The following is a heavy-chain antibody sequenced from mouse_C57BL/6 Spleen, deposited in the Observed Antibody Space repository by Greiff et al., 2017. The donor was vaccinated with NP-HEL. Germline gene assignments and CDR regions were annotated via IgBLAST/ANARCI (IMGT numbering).Heavy chain of an antibody. D-gene: IGHD1-1*01. J-gene: IGHJ3*01. CDR2: IDPETGGT. Sequence: QVQLQQSGAELVRPGASVTLSCKASGYTFTDYEMHWVKQTPVHGLEWIGAIDPETGGTDYNQKFKGKAILTADKSSSTAYMELRSLTSEDSAVYYCTRGHYGSPAWFAYWGQGTLVTVSA. CDR3: TRGHYGSPAWFAY. V-gene: IGHV1-15*01. CDR1: GYTFTDYE.